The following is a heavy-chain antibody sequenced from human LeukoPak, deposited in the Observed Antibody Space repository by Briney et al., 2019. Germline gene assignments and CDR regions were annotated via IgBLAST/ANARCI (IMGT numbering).Heavy chain of an antibody. CDR3: GKGGGNSYG. CDR1: VTSHSNYIFY. CDR2: IYHAGDT. D-gene: IGHD4-23*01. J-gene: IGHJ4*03. V-gene: IGHV4-31*03. Sequence: SETLSLTCSVSVTSHSNYIFYGNWIPHQPGEGLECISYIYHAGDTFYNPSLKSRVTISLDTSQNQFSLKITSVTGADTAMYYCGKGGGNSYGRGPGTLVT.